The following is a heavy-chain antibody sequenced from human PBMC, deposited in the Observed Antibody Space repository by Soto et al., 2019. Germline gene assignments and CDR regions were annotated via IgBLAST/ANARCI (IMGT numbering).Heavy chain of an antibody. CDR3: TTVTTSSVFDY. Sequence: GGSLILSCAASGFTFNSYWMTWVRQAPGKGLEWVANIKPDGSEKYYVDSVKGRFTISRDNAKNSLYLQMNSLRAEDTAVYYCTTVTTSSVFDYWGQGALVTVSS. CDR1: GFTFNSYW. CDR2: IKPDGSEK. J-gene: IGHJ4*02. D-gene: IGHD4-17*01. V-gene: IGHV3-7*05.